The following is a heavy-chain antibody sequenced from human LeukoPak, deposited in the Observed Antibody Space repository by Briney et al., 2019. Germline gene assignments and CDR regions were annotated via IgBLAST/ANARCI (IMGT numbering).Heavy chain of an antibody. V-gene: IGHV1-69-2*01. D-gene: IGHD3-3*01. CDR2: VDPEDGET. Sequence: ASVKISCKASGYTFTDYYMHWVQQAPGKGLEWMGRVDPEDGETIYAEKFQGRVTITADTSTDTAYMELSSLRSEDTAVYYCATALSAKRIFGVVPYDYWGQGTLVTVSS. CDR3: ATALSAKRIFGVVPYDY. J-gene: IGHJ4*02. CDR1: GYTFTDYY.